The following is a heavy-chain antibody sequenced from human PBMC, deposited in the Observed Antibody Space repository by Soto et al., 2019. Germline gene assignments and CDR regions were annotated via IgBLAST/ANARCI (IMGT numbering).Heavy chain of an antibody. V-gene: IGHV3-53*01. CDR1: GFTVSNKY. CDR2: ISGDGSAT. D-gene: IGHD5-12*01. J-gene: IGHJ3*01. CDR3: AKTRLYDNNDYHRDGFDV. Sequence: EVQLVESGGGLVQPGGSLRLSCAASGFTVSNKYMSWVRQAPGKGLEWVSGISGDGSATSYADSLKGRFTVSRDNSKDTLFLQMNTLRVEDTAVYYCAKTRLYDNNDYHRDGFDVWGPGTAVTVS.